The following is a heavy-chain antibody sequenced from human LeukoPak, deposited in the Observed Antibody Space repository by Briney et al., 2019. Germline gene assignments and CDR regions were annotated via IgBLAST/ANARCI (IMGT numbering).Heavy chain of an antibody. CDR1: GGSISSYY. Sequence: PSETLSLTCTVSGGSISSYYWSWIRQPPGKGLEWIGEINHSGSTNYNPSLKSRVTISVDTSKNQFSLKLSAVTAADTAVYYCARARYYYDSSGPWGYWGQGTLVTVSS. D-gene: IGHD3-22*01. J-gene: IGHJ4*02. CDR3: ARARYYYDSSGPWGY. CDR2: INHSGST. V-gene: IGHV4-34*01.